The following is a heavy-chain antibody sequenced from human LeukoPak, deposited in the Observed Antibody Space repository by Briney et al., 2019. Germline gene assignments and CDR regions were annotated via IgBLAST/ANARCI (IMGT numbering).Heavy chain of an antibody. CDR3: ARVGQWPTLDY. D-gene: IGHD6-19*01. CDR2: IYYSGST. V-gene: IGHV4-59*01. CDR1: GGSISSYY. J-gene: IGHJ4*02. Sequence: SETLSLTCTVSGGSISSYYWSWIRQPPGKGLEWIGYIYYSGSTNYNPSLKSRVTISVDTSKNQFSLKLSSVTAADTAVYYCARVGQWPTLDYWGQGTLVTVSS.